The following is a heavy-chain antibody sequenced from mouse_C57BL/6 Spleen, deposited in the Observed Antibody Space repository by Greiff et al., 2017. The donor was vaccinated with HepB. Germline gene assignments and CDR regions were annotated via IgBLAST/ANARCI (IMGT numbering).Heavy chain of an antibody. CDR1: GYTFTDYY. CDR3: ARRGYYDYDGGFDY. V-gene: IGHV1-26*01. CDR2: INPNNGGT. J-gene: IGHJ2*01. Sequence: VQLKQSGPELVKPGASVKISCKASGYTFTDYYMNWVKQSHGKSLEWIGDINPNNGGTSYNQKFKGKATLTVDKSSSTAYMELRSLTSEDSAVYYCARRGYYDYDGGFDYWGQGTTLTVSS. D-gene: IGHD2-4*01.